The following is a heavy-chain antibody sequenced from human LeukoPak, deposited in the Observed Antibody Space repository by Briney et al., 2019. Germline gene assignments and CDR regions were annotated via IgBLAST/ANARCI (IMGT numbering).Heavy chain of an antibody. CDR1: GYSFTGYH. CDR2: INPSSGDT. Sequence: ASVKVSCKASGYSFTGYHMHWVRQAPGQGLEWMGWINPSSGDTNYAQKFQGRVTMTRDTSISTAYMELSRLRSDDTAVYYCAKNPYEYYFDCWGQGTPVTVSS. J-gene: IGHJ4*02. D-gene: IGHD5-12*01. CDR3: AKNPYEYYFDC. V-gene: IGHV1-2*02.